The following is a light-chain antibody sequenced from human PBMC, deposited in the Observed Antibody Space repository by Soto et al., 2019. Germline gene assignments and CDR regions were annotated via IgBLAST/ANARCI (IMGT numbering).Light chain of an antibody. CDR2: GVS. Sequence: EIVMTQSPATLSVSPGERATLSCRASQSVSTNLAWYQQKPGQAPRLLIYGVSTRATGNPARFSGSGSGTEFTLTISSLQSEDFAVYYCHQYLDSPNTFGQGTKLEIK. CDR1: QSVSTN. J-gene: IGKJ2*01. V-gene: IGKV3-15*01. CDR3: HQYLDSPNT.